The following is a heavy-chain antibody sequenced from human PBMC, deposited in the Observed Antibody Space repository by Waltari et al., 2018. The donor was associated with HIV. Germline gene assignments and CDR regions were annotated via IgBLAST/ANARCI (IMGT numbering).Heavy chain of an antibody. CDR3: ARGRRQWLHHAFDI. J-gene: IGHJ3*02. Sequence: QVQLVQSGAEVKKPGASVTVSCKASGYTFIGYYMHWVRQAPGPWLEWMGWIKPNSGGTNDAQKCQSRVTMTRDTSISTAYMELSRLRSDDTAVYYGARGRRQWLHHAFDIWGQGTMVTVAS. V-gene: IGHV1-2*02. CDR1: GYTFIGYY. CDR2: IKPNSGGT. D-gene: IGHD6-19*01.